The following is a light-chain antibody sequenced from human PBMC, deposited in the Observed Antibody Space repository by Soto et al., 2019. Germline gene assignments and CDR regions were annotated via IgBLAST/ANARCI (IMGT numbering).Light chain of an antibody. V-gene: IGKV3-11*01. Sequence: EIVLTQSRATLSLSPGERATLSFRASQSVSSYLAWYQQKPAQAPSLPIYDASNRATGIPDRFTGSGSGTDFTLTISSLQHDDFATYYCQHYNSYSEAFGQGTKV. J-gene: IGKJ1*01. CDR2: DAS. CDR1: QSVSSY. CDR3: QHYNSYSEA.